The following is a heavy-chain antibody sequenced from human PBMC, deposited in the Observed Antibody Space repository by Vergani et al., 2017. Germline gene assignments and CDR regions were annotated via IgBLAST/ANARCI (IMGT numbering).Heavy chain of an antibody. CDR1: GYTFTGYY. Sequence: QVQLVQSGAEVEKPRASVKVSCKASGYTFTGYYMHWVRPAPGHGLEGIGWSNPHSGGTNYAQKLQGRVTMTRDTSISTAYMERSRLRSDDTAVYYCPRDRGSARPRDYYGIDGWGQGTTVTVSS. J-gene: IGHJ6*02. CDR2: SNPHSGGT. V-gene: IGHV1-2*02. D-gene: IGHD6-19*01. CDR3: PRDRGSARPRDYYGIDG.